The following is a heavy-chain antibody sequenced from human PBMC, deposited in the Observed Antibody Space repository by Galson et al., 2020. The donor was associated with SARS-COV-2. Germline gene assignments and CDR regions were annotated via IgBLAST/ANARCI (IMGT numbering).Heavy chain of an antibody. Sequence: SGPTLVTPTKTLTLTCSFSGFSLTTSAVVVGWIRQPPGKALEWLALIYWDADKSYSPSLKNRLTITKDTSTNQVVITLTNVDPVDTATHHCAHMLGFDDSGCVGLSQFDYWGQGTLVTVSS. D-gene: IGHD3-22*01. CDR1: GFSLTTSAVV. CDR2: IYWDADK. V-gene: IGHV2-5*02. J-gene: IGHJ4*02. CDR3: AHMLGFDDSGCVGLSQFDY.